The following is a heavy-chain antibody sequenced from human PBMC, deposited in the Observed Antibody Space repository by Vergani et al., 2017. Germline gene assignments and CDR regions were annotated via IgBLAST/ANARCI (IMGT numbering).Heavy chain of an antibody. CDR1: GFTFSSYA. Sequence: EVQLLESGGGLVQPGGSLRLSCAASGFTFSSYAMSWVRQAPGKGLEWVSSISSSSSYIYYADSVKGRFTISRDNAKNSLYLQMNSLRAEDTAVYYCATLYGDYALNYYYGMDVWGQGTTVTVSS. J-gene: IGHJ6*02. CDR3: ATLYGDYALNYYYGMDV. D-gene: IGHD4-17*01. CDR2: ISSSSSYI. V-gene: IGHV3-21*01.